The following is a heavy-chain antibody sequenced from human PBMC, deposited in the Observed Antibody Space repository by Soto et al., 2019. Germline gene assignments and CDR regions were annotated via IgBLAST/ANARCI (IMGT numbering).Heavy chain of an antibody. CDR3: ARGDMITFGGVIGMDV. V-gene: IGHV3-13*01. D-gene: IGHD3-16*01. Sequence: PRLSCAASGFTFSSYDMHWVRQATGKGLEWVSAIGTAGDTYYPGSVKGRFTISRENAKNSLYLQMNSLRAGDTAVYYCARGDMITFGGVIGMDVWGQGTTVTVSS. CDR1: GFTFSSYD. J-gene: IGHJ6*02. CDR2: IGTAGDT.